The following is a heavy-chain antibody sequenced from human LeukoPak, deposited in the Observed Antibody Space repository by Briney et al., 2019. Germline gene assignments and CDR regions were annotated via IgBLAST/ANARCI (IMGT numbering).Heavy chain of an antibody. Sequence: GGSLRLSCAASGFPFSSYWMHWVRQAPGKGLEWVSAMSGSGGSIYYADSVKGRLTISRDNSKNTLYLQMNSLRAEDTAVYYCAKYTAVGVRWFDPWGQGTLVTVSS. CDR1: GFPFSSYW. V-gene: IGHV3-23*01. D-gene: IGHD4-23*01. CDR2: MSGSGGSI. J-gene: IGHJ5*02. CDR3: AKYTAVGVRWFDP.